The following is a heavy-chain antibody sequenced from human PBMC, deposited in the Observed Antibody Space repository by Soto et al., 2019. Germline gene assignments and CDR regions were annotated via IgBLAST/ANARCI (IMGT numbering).Heavy chain of an antibody. CDR3: ARVWTTVTNWFDP. Sequence: SETLSLTCAVSGGSISSSNWWSWVRQPPGKGLEWIGEIYHSGSTYYNPSLKSRVTISVDKSKNQLSLKLSSVTAADTAVYYCARVWTTVTNWFDPWGPGTLVTAPQ. V-gene: IGHV4-4*02. CDR1: GGSISSSNW. CDR2: IYHSGST. J-gene: IGHJ5*02. D-gene: IGHD4-17*01.